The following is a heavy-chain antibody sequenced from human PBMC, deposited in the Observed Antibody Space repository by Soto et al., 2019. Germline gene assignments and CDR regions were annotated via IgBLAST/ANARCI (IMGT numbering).Heavy chain of an antibody. CDR2: IYYSGST. Sequence: SETLSLTYTVSGGSISAYYWGWVRQPPGKGLEWIGYIYYSGSTNYNPSLKSRVTISVDTSKNQFSLKLSSVTAADTAVYYCARVRMDFWSGYPFYYWGQGTLVTVSS. CDR3: ARVRMDFWSGYPFYY. V-gene: IGHV4-59*01. J-gene: IGHJ4*02. D-gene: IGHD3-3*01. CDR1: GGSISAYY.